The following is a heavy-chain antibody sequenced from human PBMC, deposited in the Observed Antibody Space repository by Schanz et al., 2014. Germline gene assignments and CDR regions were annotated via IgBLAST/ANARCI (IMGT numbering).Heavy chain of an antibody. V-gene: IGHV3-23*01. Sequence: VQLLESGGGLVQPGGSLRLSCAASGFTFSSYAMTWVRQAPGMGLEWVSAISGRDGSTYYADSVRGRFTISRDSSKNTLYLQMNSLRAEDTAVYDCARGRGLEAWGQGTLVTGSS. D-gene: IGHD1-1*01. CDR1: GFTFSSYA. CDR2: ISGRDGST. J-gene: IGHJ5*02. CDR3: ARGRGLEA.